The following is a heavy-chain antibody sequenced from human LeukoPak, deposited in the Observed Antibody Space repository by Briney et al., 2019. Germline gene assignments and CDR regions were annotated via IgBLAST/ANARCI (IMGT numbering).Heavy chain of an antibody. V-gene: IGHV3-53*01. Sequence: PGGSLRLSCAASGFTVSSNYMSWVRQAPGKGLEWVSVIYSGGSTYYADSVKGRFTISRDNSKNTLYLQMNSLRAEDTAVYYCARDWSRSDDSSGYRGDGVFDIWGQGTMVTVSS. J-gene: IGHJ3*02. CDR3: ARDWSRSDDSSGYRGDGVFDI. CDR1: GFTVSSNY. CDR2: IYSGGST. D-gene: IGHD3-22*01.